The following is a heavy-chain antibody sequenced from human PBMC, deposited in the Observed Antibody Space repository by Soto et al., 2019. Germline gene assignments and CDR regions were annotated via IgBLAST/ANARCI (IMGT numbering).Heavy chain of an antibody. CDR2: FNPIFDTA. V-gene: IGHV1-69*12. CDR3: AKSFGVPYYFDD. D-gene: IGHD3-10*01. CDR1: GGTFSSYV. J-gene: IGHJ4*02. Sequence: QVQLVQSGAEVKKPGSSVKVSCKASGGTFSSYVISWVRQAPGQGLEWMGGFNPIFDTANYAQKLQGRVTITADGSTNTVYMELSSLRSEDTAIYCCAKSFGVPYYFDDWGQGTLVTVSS.